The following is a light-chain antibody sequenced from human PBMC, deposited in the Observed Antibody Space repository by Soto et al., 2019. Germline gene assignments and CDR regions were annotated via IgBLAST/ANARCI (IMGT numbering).Light chain of an antibody. Sequence: QSALTQPRSVSGSPGQSVTISCTGTSSDVGGYNYVSWYQHHPGKAPKLMIYDVSKRPSGVPDRFSGSKSGNTASLTISGLQAEDEADYYCCSYAGSDTPHVLFGGGTKLTVL. CDR2: DVS. J-gene: IGLJ2*01. V-gene: IGLV2-11*01. CDR1: SSDVGGYNY. CDR3: CSYAGSDTPHVL.